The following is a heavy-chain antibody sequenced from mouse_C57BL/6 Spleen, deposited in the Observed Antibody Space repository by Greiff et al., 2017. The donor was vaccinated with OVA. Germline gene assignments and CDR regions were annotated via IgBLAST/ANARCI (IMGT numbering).Heavy chain of an antibody. CDR3: ARLRAMDY. CDR2: IRNKANGYTT. J-gene: IGHJ4*01. Sequence: DVQLQQSGGGLVQPGGSLSLSCAASGFTFTDYYMSWVRQPPGKALEWLGFIRNKANGYTTEYSASVKGRFTISRDNSQSILYLQMNALRAEDSATYYCARLRAMDYWGQGTSVTVSS. V-gene: IGHV7-3*01. CDR1: GFTFTDYY.